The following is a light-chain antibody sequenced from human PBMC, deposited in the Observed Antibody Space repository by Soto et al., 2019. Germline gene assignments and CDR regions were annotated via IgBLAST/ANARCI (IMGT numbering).Light chain of an antibody. CDR1: QSISHF. V-gene: IGKV1-5*01. CDR3: QQYQSSWT. CDR2: DAS. J-gene: IGKJ1*01. Sequence: DIQMTQSPSTLSASVGDRVTITCRASQSISHFLAWYQQKPGKVPKLLIYDASNLGSGVPSRFSGSGSGTDFTLTISGLQPDDFTTYYCQQYQSSWTFGQGTRWIS.